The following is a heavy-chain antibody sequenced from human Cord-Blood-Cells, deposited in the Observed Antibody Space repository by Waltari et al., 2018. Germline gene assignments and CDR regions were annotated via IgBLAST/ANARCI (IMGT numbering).Heavy chain of an antibody. J-gene: IGHJ6*02. CDR2: IKSKTDGGTT. D-gene: IGHD3-3*01. CDR1: GFTFSNAW. CDR3: TTDRGVVIIPDYYYYGMDV. V-gene: IGHV3-15*01. Sequence: EVQLVESGGGLVKPGGSLRLSCAASGFTFSNAWMSWVRQAPGKGLAWVGRIKSKTDGGTTDYAAPVKGRFTISRDDSKNTLYLQMNSLKTEDTAVYYCTTDRGVVIIPDYYYYGMDVWGQGTTVTVSS.